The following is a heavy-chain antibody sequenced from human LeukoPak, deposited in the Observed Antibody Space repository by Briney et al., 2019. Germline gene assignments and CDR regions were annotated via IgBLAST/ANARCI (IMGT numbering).Heavy chain of an antibody. Sequence: TGGSLRLSCAASGFTFSSYSMNWVRQAPGKGLEWVSSISSSSSYIYYADSVKGRFTISRDNAKNSLYLQMNSLRAEDTAVYYCARDRLSGSGSYPAWAHDYWGQGTLVTVSS. J-gene: IGHJ4*02. CDR3: ARDRLSGSGSYPAWAHDY. CDR2: ISSSSSYI. D-gene: IGHD3-10*01. V-gene: IGHV3-21*01. CDR1: GFTFSSYS.